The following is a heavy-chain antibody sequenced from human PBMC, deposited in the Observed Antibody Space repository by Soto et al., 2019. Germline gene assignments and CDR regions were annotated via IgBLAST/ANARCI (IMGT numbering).Heavy chain of an antibody. CDR2: ISYSGST. D-gene: IGHD1-26*01. Sequence: SETLSLTCTVSSDSIGSYYWSWIRQPPGKRLEWIGYISYSGSTDYNPSLKSRVTISGDTSKNQFSLKVSSVTAADTAVYYCARGTSWELPFDYWGQGTLVTVSS. V-gene: IGHV4-59*01. CDR1: SDSIGSYY. J-gene: IGHJ4*02. CDR3: ARGTSWELPFDY.